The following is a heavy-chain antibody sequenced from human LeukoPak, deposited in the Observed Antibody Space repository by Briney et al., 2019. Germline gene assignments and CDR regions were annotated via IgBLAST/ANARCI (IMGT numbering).Heavy chain of an antibody. Sequence: GGSLRLSCAASGFTFSSYWMHWVRQAPGKGLEWVSVIYSGGSTYYADSVKGRFTISRDNSKNTLYLQMNSLRAEDTAVYYCASGKAVAGNDYWGQGTLVTVSS. D-gene: IGHD6-19*01. V-gene: IGHV3-53*01. J-gene: IGHJ4*02. CDR1: GFTFSSYW. CDR3: ASGKAVAGNDY. CDR2: IYSGGST.